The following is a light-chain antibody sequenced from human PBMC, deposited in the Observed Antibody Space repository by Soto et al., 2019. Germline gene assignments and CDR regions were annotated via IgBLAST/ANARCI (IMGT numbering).Light chain of an antibody. J-gene: IGLJ1*01. CDR3: SSFTGSNYV. CDR1: IGAVGGYNF. CDR2: DVS. V-gene: IGLV2-14*03. Sequence: QSALTQPASVSGSLGHSITIPGTGPIGAVGGYNFVSWYQQYPGKAPKLMICDVSNRPSGVSNRFSGSKSGNTASLTISGLQAEDEADYYCSSFTGSNYVFGTGTKLTVL.